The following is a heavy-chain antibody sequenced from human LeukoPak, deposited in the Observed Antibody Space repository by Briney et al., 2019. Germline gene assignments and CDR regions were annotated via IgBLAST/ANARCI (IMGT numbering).Heavy chain of an antibody. Sequence: GASVKVSCKASGYTFTSYAMHWVRQAPGQRLEWMGWINAGNGNTKYSQKFQGRVTITRDTSASTAYMELSSLRSEDTAVYYCAKISSGSYYTFDYWGQGTLVTVSS. CDR2: INAGNGNT. CDR1: GYTFTSYA. V-gene: IGHV1-3*01. D-gene: IGHD1-26*01. CDR3: AKISSGSYYTFDY. J-gene: IGHJ4*02.